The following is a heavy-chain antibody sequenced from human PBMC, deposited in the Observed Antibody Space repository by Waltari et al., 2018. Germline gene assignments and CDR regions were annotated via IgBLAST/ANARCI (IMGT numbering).Heavy chain of an antibody. V-gene: IGHV3-7*01. CDR2: IEVDGSHQ. D-gene: IGHD5-12*01. CDR1: GFRVNKYW. Sequence: EVQLVQSGGGLVQSGGSLRLSCAASGFRVNKYWMSWVRQDPGKGLEWRANIEVDGSHQNYVDAVKGRFTISRDNPKNLLFLQMNGLRAEDTAVYYCHATIDYYYYYMDVWGKGTTVTVSS. J-gene: IGHJ6*03. CDR3: HATIDYYYYYMDV.